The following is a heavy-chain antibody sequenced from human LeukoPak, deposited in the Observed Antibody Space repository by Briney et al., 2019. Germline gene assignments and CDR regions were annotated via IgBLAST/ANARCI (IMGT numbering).Heavy chain of an antibody. CDR2: IYPGDSDT. V-gene: IGHV5-51*01. J-gene: IGHJ6*02. CDR3: ARHDSIVGATAGYYYGMDV. Sequence: GESLKISCKGSGYSFTSYWIGWVRQMPGKGLEWMGIIYPGDSDTRYSPSFQGQVTISADKSISTAYLQWSSLKASDTAMYYCARHDSIVGATAGYYYGMDVWGQGTTVTVSS. D-gene: IGHD1-26*01. CDR1: GYSFTSYW.